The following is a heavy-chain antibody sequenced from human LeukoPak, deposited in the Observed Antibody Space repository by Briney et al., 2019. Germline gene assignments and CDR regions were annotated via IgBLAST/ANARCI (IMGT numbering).Heavy chain of an antibody. J-gene: IGHJ4*02. D-gene: IGHD1-14*01. CDR1: GFTFSSYA. CDR2: INQDGSGK. CDR3: ARDFSWTGGYFDY. V-gene: IGHV3-7*01. Sequence: GGSLRLSCAASGFTFSSYAMSWVRQAPGEGLEWVANINQDGSGKYYVDSVKGRFTISRDNAKSSLYLQMNNLRAEDTAVYYCARDFSWTGGYFDYWGQGTLVTVSS.